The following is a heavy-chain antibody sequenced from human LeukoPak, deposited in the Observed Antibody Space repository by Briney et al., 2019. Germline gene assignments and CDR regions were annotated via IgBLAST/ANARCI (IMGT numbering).Heavy chain of an antibody. CDR2: IIPIFGTA. D-gene: IGHD1-26*01. Sequence: ASVKVSCKASGGTFSSYAISWVRQAPGQGLEWMGRIIPIFGTANYAQKFQGRVTITTDESTSTAYMELSSLRSEDTAEYYCAREPIVGATTEFYFDYWGQGTLVTVSS. V-gene: IGHV1-69*05. J-gene: IGHJ4*02. CDR3: AREPIVGATTEFYFDY. CDR1: GGTFSSYA.